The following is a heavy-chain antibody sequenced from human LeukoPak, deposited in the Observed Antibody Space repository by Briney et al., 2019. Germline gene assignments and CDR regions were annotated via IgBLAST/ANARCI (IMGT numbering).Heavy chain of an antibody. D-gene: IGHD2-2*01. V-gene: IGHV4-31*03. CDR2: MYYTEST. CDR1: GASISSGGDD. J-gene: IGHJ4*02. CDR3: ARDRGNCSSTSCYRRFDY. Sequence: SQTLSLTSTVAGASISSGGDDWSWIRQHPGKGLEWIAYMYYTESTYYNPSLKSRVTISVDTSKNQFSLKLSSVTAADTAVYYCARDRGNCSSTSCYRRFDYWGQGTLVTVSS.